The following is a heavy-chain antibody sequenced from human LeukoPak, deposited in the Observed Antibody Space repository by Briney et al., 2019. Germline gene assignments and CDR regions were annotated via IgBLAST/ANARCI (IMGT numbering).Heavy chain of an antibody. CDR3: ASITMVRGVTYFDY. V-gene: IGHV4-30-4*01. CDR2: IYYSGST. CDR1: GGSVSSGDDY. D-gene: IGHD3-10*01. J-gene: IGHJ4*02. Sequence: PSETLSLTCTVSGGSVSSGDDYWSWIRQPPGKGLEWIGYIYYSGSTYYNPSLKSRFTISVDTSKNQFSLKLSSVTAADTAVYYCASITMVRGVTYFDYWGQGTLVTVSS.